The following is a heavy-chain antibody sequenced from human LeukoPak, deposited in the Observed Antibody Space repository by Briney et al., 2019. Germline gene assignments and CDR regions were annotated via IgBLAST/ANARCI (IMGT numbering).Heavy chain of an antibody. V-gene: IGHV3-30*03. Sequence: PGGSLRLSCAASGFTFSSYGMHWVRQAPGKGLEWVAVISYDGSNKYYADSVKGRFTISRDNSKNTLYLQMNSLRAEDTAVYYCAAGLGLHGTIDLIDYWGQGTLVTVSS. CDR2: ISYDGSNK. CDR1: GFTFSSYG. J-gene: IGHJ4*02. CDR3: AAGLGLHGTIDLIDY. D-gene: IGHD5-18*01.